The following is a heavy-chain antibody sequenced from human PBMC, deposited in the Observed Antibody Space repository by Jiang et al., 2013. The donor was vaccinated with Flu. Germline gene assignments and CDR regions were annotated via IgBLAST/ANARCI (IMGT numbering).Heavy chain of an antibody. Sequence: LLKPSETLSLTCTVSGDSITSYFWSWVRQPPGKGLEWIGYIYHNGSSNYNPSLKSRVTISVDTSKNQFSLKLSSVTAADTAVYYCARLFRPGNYYYGMDVWGQGTTVTVSS. CDR3: ARLFRPGNYYYGMDV. V-gene: IGHV4-59*01. D-gene: IGHD2-2*01. J-gene: IGHJ6*02. CDR2: IYHNGSS. CDR1: GDSITSYF.